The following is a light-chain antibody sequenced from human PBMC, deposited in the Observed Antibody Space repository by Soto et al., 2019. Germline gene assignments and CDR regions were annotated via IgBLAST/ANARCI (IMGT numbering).Light chain of an antibody. CDR2: YDS. V-gene: IGLV3-21*04. Sequence: SYELTQPPSVSVAPGKTARITCGGNNIGSKSGHGYQQKPGQAPVLVIYYDSDRPSGIPERFAGSNSGNTATLTISRVEAGDEADYYCQVWDSSRGVFGGGTKLTVL. CDR3: QVWDSSRGV. J-gene: IGLJ3*02. CDR1: NIGSKS.